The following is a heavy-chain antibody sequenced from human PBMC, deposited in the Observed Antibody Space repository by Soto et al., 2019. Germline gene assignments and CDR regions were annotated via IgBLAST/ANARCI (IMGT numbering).Heavy chain of an antibody. V-gene: IGHV3-7*05. D-gene: IGHD5-18*01. Sequence: EVQLVESGGGLVQPGGSLRLSCAASGFTFRTYWLSWVRQVPGKGLEWVANINLDGSEKNYVDSVKGRFTISRDNARNSLYLQMSSLCAEDTALYYCARDGSTSWYSYDYHGMDVWGQGTTVTVSS. CDR3: ARDGSTSWYSYDYHGMDV. CDR1: GFTFRTYW. J-gene: IGHJ6*02. CDR2: INLDGSEK.